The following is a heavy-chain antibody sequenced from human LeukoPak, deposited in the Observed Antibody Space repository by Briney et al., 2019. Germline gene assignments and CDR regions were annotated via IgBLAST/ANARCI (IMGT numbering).Heavy chain of an antibody. V-gene: IGHV4-39*01. CDR1: GGSISSSSYS. CDR2: IYYSGST. D-gene: IGHD1-26*01. J-gene: IGHJ4*02. Sequence: SETLSLTCTVSGGSISSSSYSWGWLRQPPGKGLEWIGSIYYSGSTYYNPSLKSRVTISVDTSKNQFSLKLSSVTAADTAVYYCAGLFGATPTLDYWGQGTLVTVSS. CDR3: AGLFGATPTLDY.